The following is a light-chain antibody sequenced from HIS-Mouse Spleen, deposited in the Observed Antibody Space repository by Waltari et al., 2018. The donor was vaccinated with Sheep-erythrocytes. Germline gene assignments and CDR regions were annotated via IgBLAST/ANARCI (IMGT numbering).Light chain of an antibody. CDR1: QSISSY. CDR3: QQSYSTPQFT. J-gene: IGKJ3*01. V-gene: IGKV1-39*01. Sequence: DIQMTQSPSSLAASVGDSVTNTFRGSQSISSYLNWYQQKPGKAPKLLIYAASSLQSGVPSRFSGSGSGTDFTLTISSLQPEDFATYYCQQSYSTPQFTFGPGTKVDIK. CDR2: AAS.